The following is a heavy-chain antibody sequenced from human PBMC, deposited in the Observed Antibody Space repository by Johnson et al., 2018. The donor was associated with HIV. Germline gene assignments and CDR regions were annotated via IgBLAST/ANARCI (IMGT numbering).Heavy chain of an antibody. CDR1: GFTFSSYG. V-gene: IGHV3-30*02. D-gene: IGHD3-22*01. J-gene: IGHJ3*02. CDR3: AKLCLTTDAVDI. CDR2: IRYDGSNK. Sequence: VQLVESGGGVVQPGGSLRLSCAASGFTFSSYGMHWVRQAPGKGLEWVAFIRYDGSNKYYADSVKGRFTISRDNSKNTLYLQMNSLRDEDTAVYYCAKLCLTTDAVDIWGQGTMVTVSS.